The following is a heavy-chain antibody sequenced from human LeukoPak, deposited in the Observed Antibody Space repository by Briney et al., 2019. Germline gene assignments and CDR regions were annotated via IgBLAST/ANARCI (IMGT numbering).Heavy chain of an antibody. CDR3: ARGVGSGYTDY. V-gene: IGHV4-59*01. CDR2: IYYSGRT. J-gene: IGHJ4*02. D-gene: IGHD3-22*01. CDR1: GASISSYY. Sequence: PSETLSLTCTVSGASISSYYWSWIRQSPGKGLEWIGYIYYSGRTNYNPSLKSRVTISLDTSKNQFSLKLISVTAADTAVYYCARGVGSGYTDYWGQGALVTVSS.